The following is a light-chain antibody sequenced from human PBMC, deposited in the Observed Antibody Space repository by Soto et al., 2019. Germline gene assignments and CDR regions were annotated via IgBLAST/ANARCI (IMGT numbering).Light chain of an antibody. J-gene: IGKJ1*01. V-gene: IGKV3-20*01. CDR1: QSVGKY. CDR2: GAS. Sequence: EIVMTQSPATLSLSPLERAAPAVMGIQSVGKYLVWYRQKPGQAPRLLIYGASSRATGIPDRFSGSGSGTDFTLTISRLEPEDFVVYYCQQYGSSPPTWTFGQGTKVDIK. CDR3: QQYGSSPPTWT.